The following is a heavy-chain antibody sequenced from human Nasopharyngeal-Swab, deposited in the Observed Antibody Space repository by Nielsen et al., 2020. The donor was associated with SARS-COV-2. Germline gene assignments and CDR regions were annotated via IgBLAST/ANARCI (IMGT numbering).Heavy chain of an antibody. J-gene: IGHJ6*03. CDR2: IIPIIDVA. V-gene: IGHV1-69*10. D-gene: IGHD5-12*01. CDR3: ARGGWLRRSYYYSYYYMDV. CDR1: GGTFSSYA. Sequence: SVKVSCKASGGTFSSYAISWVRQAPGQRLEWMGGIIPIIDVAKYGQKFQGRVAITADKSTSTAYMELRSLRSDDTGVYYCARGGWLRRSYYYSYYYMDVWGKGTTVTVPS.